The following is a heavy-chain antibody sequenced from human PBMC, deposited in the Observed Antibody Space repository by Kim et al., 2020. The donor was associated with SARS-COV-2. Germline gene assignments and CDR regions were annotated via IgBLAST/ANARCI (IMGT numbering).Heavy chain of an antibody. CDR3: AKGGLPGALDY. J-gene: IGHJ4*02. D-gene: IGHD3-16*01. V-gene: IGHV3-74*01. Sequence: ADSVKGRFPISRDNAKNTLYLQMNSLSAEDTAMYYCAKGGLPGALDYWGQGTLVTVSS.